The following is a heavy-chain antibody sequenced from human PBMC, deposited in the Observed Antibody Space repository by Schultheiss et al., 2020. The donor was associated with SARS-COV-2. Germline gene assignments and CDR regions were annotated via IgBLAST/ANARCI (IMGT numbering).Heavy chain of an antibody. Sequence: SETLSLTCTVSGDSFSGSTHHWAWIRQPPGKGLEWIGSIYHSGSRYYNPSLDSRLTISGDTSRNQFSLKLTSVTAADTAVYYCARDVRDSYGSGIDPWGQGTLVTVSS. CDR2: IYHSGSR. V-gene: IGHV4-39*02. J-gene: IGHJ5*02. CDR3: ARDVRDSYGSGIDP. D-gene: IGHD5-18*01. CDR1: GDSFSGSTHH.